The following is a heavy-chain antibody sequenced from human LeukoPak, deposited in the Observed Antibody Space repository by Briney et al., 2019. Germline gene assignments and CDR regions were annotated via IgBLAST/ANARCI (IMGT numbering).Heavy chain of an antibody. D-gene: IGHD3-22*01. V-gene: IGHV3-23*01. CDR2: ISGSGGST. Sequence: PGGSLRLSCAASGFTFSSYAMSWVRQAPGKGLEWVSAISGSGGSTYYADSVKGRFTISRDNSKNTLYLQMNSLRAEDTAVCYCAKGNVYDSSGYYDYWGQGTLVTVSS. J-gene: IGHJ4*02. CDR1: GFTFSSYA. CDR3: AKGNVYDSSGYYDY.